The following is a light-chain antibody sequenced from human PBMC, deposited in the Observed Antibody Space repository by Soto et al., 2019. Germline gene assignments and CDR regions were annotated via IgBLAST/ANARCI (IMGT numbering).Light chain of an antibody. CDR1: QSVSSY. CDR2: DAS. J-gene: IGKJ2*01. V-gene: IGKV3-11*01. CDR3: QQRSNWRYT. Sequence: EIVLTQSPATLSLSPGERATLSCRASQSVSSYLAWYQQKPGQAPRLLIYDASKRATGTPARFSGSGSGTDFTLTISSLEPEDFAVYYCQQRSNWRYTFGQGTKVDIK.